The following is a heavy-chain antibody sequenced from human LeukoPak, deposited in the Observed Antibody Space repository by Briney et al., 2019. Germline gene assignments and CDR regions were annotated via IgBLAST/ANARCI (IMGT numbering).Heavy chain of an antibody. D-gene: IGHD3-10*01. Sequence: PSGGSLRLSCAASGFTFRSCAMSWARLAPGKGLEWVSTISGSGGGTWYPDSVKGRFTISRDNSKNTLWLHMTSLRAEDTAIYYCAKGSYSGESSPTGDDYWGQGTLVTVSS. V-gene: IGHV3-23*01. CDR2: ISGSGGGT. J-gene: IGHJ4*02. CDR3: AKGSYSGESSPTGDDY. CDR1: GFTFRSCA.